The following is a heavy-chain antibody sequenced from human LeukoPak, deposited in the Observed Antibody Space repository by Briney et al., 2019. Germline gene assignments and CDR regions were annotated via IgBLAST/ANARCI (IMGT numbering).Heavy chain of an antibody. D-gene: IGHD3-3*01. V-gene: IGHV3-9*01. CDR1: GFTFDDYA. CDR3: AKAWSGYYSPLGY. Sequence: GGSLRLSCAASGFTFDDYAMHWVRHAPGKGLEWVSGITWNSGSKDYAYSVKGRFTISRDNAKNSLYLQLNSLRAEDTALYYCAKAWSGYYSPLGYWGQGTLVTVSS. CDR2: ITWNSGSK. J-gene: IGHJ4*02.